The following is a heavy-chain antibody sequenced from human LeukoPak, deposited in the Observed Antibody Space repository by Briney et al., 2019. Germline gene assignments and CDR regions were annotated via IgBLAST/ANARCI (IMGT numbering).Heavy chain of an antibody. V-gene: IGHV4-39*07. D-gene: IGHD3-16*02. CDR1: GGSISSSSYY. J-gene: IGHJ5*02. Sequence: SETLSLTCTVSGGSISSSSYYWGWIRQPPGKGLEWIGSIYYSGSTYYNPSLKSRVTISVDTSKDQFSLKLSSVTAADTAVYYCARDSVWGSYRSRWFDPWGQGTLVTVSS. CDR2: IYYSGST. CDR3: ARDSVWGSYRSRWFDP.